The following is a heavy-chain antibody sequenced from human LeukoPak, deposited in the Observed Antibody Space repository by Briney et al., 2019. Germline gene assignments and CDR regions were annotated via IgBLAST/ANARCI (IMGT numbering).Heavy chain of an antibody. CDR1: GFSFSTYE. Sequence: GGSLRLSCVASGFSFSTYEMQWVRQAPGKGPEWVSYISPNGDIIYYAESLKGRFTISKDIAKNSLYLQMNSLRAEDTAVYYCANDGAYYDSNTDAFDIWGQGTMVTVSS. CDR2: ISPNGDII. CDR3: ANDGAYYDSNTDAFDI. V-gene: IGHV3-48*03. J-gene: IGHJ3*02. D-gene: IGHD3-22*01.